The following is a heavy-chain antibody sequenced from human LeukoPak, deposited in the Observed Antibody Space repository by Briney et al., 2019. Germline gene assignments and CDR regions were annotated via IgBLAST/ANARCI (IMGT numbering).Heavy chain of an antibody. CDR1: GYTFTSYA. Sequence: GASVKVSCKASGYTFTSYAMNWVRQAPGQGLEWMGWINTNTGNPTYAQGFTGRFVFSLDTSVSTAYLQISSLKAEDTVVYYCARVYMVRGVIPYYYYYYMDVWGKGTTVTVSS. CDR3: ARVYMVRGVIPYYYYYYMDV. V-gene: IGHV7-4-1*02. CDR2: INTNTGNP. J-gene: IGHJ6*03. D-gene: IGHD3-10*01.